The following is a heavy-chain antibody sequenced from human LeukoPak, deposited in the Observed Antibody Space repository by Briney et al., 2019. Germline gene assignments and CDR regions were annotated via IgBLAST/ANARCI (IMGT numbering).Heavy chain of an antibody. CDR3: ARLKGGPRGSI. V-gene: IGHV4-34*01. CDR2: INHSGST. J-gene: IGHJ3*02. D-gene: IGHD5-12*01. Sequence: PSETLSLTCAVYGGSFSGYYWSWIRQPPGKGLEWIGEINHSGSTNYNPSLKSRVTISVDTSKNQFSLKLSSVTAADTAVYYCARLKGGPRGSIWGQGTMVTVSS. CDR1: GGSFSGYY.